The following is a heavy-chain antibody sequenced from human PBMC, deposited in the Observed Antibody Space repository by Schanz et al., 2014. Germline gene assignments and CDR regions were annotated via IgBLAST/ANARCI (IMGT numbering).Heavy chain of an antibody. CDR3: ARAPVLGVAAKRRYYYGMDV. V-gene: IGHV3-7*01. D-gene: IGHD6-19*01. J-gene: IGHJ6*02. Sequence: EVQLVESGGGLVQPGGSLRLSCAASGFTFSTYCMSWVRQAPGKGLEWVANIKQDESERSYVDSVKGRFTISRDNAKNSLFLQMNSLRADDTAVYYCARAPVLGVAAKRRYYYGMDVWGQGTTVIVSS. CDR1: GFTFSTYC. CDR2: IKQDESER.